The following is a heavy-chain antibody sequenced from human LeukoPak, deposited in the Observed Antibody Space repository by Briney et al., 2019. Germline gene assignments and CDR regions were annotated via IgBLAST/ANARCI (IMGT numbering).Heavy chain of an antibody. CDR2: VNPNSGDT. CDR3: ARVGGGYIYHFDL. Sequence: GASVKVSCKASGYSFTNYAMNWVRQAPGQGLEWMGWVNPNSGDTNYPQKFQGRVTMTSDTSISTAYMELSRLRSDDMAVYYCARVGGGYIYHFDLWGQGTLITVSS. V-gene: IGHV1-2*02. D-gene: IGHD5-24*01. J-gene: IGHJ4*02. CDR1: GYSFTNYA.